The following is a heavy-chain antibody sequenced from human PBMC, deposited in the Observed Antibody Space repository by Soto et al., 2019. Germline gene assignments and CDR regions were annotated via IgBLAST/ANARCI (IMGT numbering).Heavy chain of an antibody. J-gene: IGHJ4*02. CDR1: GFTFSTYV. Sequence: EVQLLESGGGLVQPGGSLRLSCAASGFTFSTYVMPWVRQAPGQGLEWVSGSKGSGGRTYYADSVKGRFTISRDNSKNTLYLQMTSLRAEDTAVYYCARAYYSASWRTVDYWGQGALVTVSS. V-gene: IGHV3-23*01. CDR3: ARAYYSASWRTVDY. CDR2: SKGSGGRT. D-gene: IGHD3-10*01.